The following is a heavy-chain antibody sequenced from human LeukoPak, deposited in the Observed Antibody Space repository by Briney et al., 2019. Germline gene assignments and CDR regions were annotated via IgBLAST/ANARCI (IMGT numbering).Heavy chain of an antibody. D-gene: IGHD2-2*01. CDR1: GYTFAGYY. CDR2: INPNSGGT. J-gene: IGHJ4*02. Sequence: ASVKVSCKASGYTFAGYYMHWVRQAPGQGLEWMGWINPNSGGTNYAQKFQGRVTMTRDTSISTAYMELSRLRSDDTAVYYCATEAGCSSTSCFDYWGQGTLVTVSS. CDR3: ATEAGCSSTSCFDY. V-gene: IGHV1-2*02.